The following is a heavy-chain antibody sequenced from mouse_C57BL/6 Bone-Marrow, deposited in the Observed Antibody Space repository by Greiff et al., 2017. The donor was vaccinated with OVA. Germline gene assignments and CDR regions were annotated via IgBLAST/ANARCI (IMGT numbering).Heavy chain of an antibody. Sequence: EVKLMESGGGLVQSGRSLRLSCATSGFTFSDFYMEWVRQAPGKGLEWIAASRNKANDYTTEYSASVKGRFTVSIDSTQSILYLQMHALRAADTAIYYCAIEGDYSWFAYWGQGTLVTVSA. J-gene: IGHJ3*01. CDR1: GFTFSDFY. CDR3: AIEGDYSWFAY. V-gene: IGHV7-1*01. D-gene: IGHD2-4*01. CDR2: SRNKANDYTT.